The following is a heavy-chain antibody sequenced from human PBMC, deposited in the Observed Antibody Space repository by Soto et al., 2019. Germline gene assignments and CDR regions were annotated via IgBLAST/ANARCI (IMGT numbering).Heavy chain of an antibody. D-gene: IGHD6-13*01. CDR2: ISYSGST. J-gene: IGHJ4*02. CDR3: ARPGAAGSIDF. V-gene: IGHV4-39*01. CDR1: GGATCSNNYY. Sequence: LWQSGKISGGATCSNNYYGGWIRQPPGKGLEWIGSISYSGSTYYNPSLNSRVTISLDTSKSQFSLKPNSVTAADTAVYYCARPGAAGSIDFWGQGTLVTVSS.